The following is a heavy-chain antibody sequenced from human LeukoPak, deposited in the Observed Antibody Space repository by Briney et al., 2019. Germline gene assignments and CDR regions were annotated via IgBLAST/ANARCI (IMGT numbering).Heavy chain of an antibody. Sequence: GGSLRLSCAASGFTFSSYGMHWVRQAPGKGLEWVAVISYDGSNKYYADSVKGRFTISRDNSKNTLYLQMSSLRAEDTAVYYCAKEEEDYWGQGTLVTVSS. J-gene: IGHJ4*02. CDR3: AKEEEDY. CDR2: ISYDGSNK. V-gene: IGHV3-30*18. CDR1: GFTFSSYG.